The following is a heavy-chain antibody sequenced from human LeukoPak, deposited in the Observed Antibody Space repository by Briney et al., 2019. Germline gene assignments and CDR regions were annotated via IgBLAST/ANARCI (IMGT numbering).Heavy chain of an antibody. D-gene: IGHD2-2*01. CDR1: GYTFTSNY. CDR2: ISPSGGST. Sequence: ASVKVSCKAFGYTFTSNYMHWVRQAPGQGPEWMGVISPSGGSTTYAQKFQGRVTLTRDMSTSTDYLELSSLRSEDTAVYYCARGPIIDIVIVPAADDYYYMDVWGKGTTVTVSS. J-gene: IGHJ6*03. V-gene: IGHV1-46*01. CDR3: ARGPIIDIVIVPAADDYYYMDV.